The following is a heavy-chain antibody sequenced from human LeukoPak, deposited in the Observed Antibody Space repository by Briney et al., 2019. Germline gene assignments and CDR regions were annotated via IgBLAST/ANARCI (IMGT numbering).Heavy chain of an antibody. D-gene: IGHD4-17*01. Sequence: GASVKVSCKASGYTFTGYYMHWVRQAPGQGLEWMGWINPNSGDINYAQKFQGRVTMTRDTSISTAYMELSRLRSDDTAVYYCARPYGVTTGGDAFDIWAKGQWSPSLQ. V-gene: IGHV1-2*02. CDR3: ARPYGVTTGGDAFDI. CDR1: GYTFTGYY. J-gene: IGHJ3*02. CDR2: INPNSGDI.